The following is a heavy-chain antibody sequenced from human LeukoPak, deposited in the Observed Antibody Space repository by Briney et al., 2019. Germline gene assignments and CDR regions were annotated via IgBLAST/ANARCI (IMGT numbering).Heavy chain of an antibody. V-gene: IGHV4-59*01. D-gene: IGHD6-19*01. CDR2: IYYSGST. CDR3: ARELAVAGIGLTYYYYGMDV. CDR1: GGSISSYY. Sequence: SETLSLTCTVSGGSISSYYWSWIRQPPGKGLEWIGYIYYSGSTNYNPSLKSRVTISVDTSKNQFSLKLSSVTAADTAVYYCARELAVAGIGLTYYYYGMDVWGQGTTVTVSS. J-gene: IGHJ6*02.